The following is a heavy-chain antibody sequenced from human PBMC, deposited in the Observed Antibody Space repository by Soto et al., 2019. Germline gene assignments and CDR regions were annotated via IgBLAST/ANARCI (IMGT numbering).Heavy chain of an antibody. Sequence: ASVKVSCKASGYTFTSYGISWVRQAPGQGLEWMGWISAYNGNTNYAQKLQGRATMTTDTSTSTAYMELRSLRSDDTAVYYCARSSSYTNYYYMDVWGKGTTVTVSS. CDR2: ISAYNGNT. CDR1: GYTFTSYG. D-gene: IGHD6-13*01. CDR3: ARSSSYTNYYYMDV. V-gene: IGHV1-18*01. J-gene: IGHJ6*03.